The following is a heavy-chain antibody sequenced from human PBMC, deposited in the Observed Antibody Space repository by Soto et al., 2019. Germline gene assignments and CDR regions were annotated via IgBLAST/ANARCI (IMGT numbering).Heavy chain of an antibody. Sequence: ASVKVSCKTSGYTFTSVGVSWVRQALGQGLEWMGWISGYNGKTKYAQTPQGRVTMTADTSTSTVYLELRGLRPDDTAVYFCAREGGVLRLSNWFDSWGQGIQVTVSS. D-gene: IGHD3-3*01. J-gene: IGHJ5*01. CDR3: AREGGVLRLSNWFDS. CDR2: ISGYNGKT. CDR1: GYTFTSVG. V-gene: IGHV1-18*04.